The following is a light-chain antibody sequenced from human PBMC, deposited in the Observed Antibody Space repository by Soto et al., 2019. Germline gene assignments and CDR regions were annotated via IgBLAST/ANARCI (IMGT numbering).Light chain of an antibody. CDR3: QQYVTSPLT. J-gene: IGKJ4*01. V-gene: IGKV3-15*01. CDR2: GAS. Sequence: IVLTQSPCTLSVSPGERATLSCRASQSVNTNLAWYQQKPGQAPRLLIYGASTRATAIPARFSGSGSGTEFTLTISSLQSEDFAVYYCQQYVTSPLTFGGGTKVDNK. CDR1: QSVNTN.